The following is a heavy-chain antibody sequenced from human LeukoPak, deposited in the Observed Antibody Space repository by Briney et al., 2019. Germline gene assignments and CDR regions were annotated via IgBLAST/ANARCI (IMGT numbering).Heavy chain of an antibody. Sequence: GGSLRLSCAASGFTFSSYWMSWVRQAPGKELEWVANIKQDGNEKYYLDSVRGRFTISRDNAKNSLYLQMNSLRAEDTAVYYCARDLGKIGGNSSPFDYWGQGTLVTVSS. CDR2: IKQDGNEK. V-gene: IGHV3-7*01. CDR3: ARDLGKIGGNSSPFDY. J-gene: IGHJ4*02. CDR1: GFTFSSYW. D-gene: IGHD4-23*01.